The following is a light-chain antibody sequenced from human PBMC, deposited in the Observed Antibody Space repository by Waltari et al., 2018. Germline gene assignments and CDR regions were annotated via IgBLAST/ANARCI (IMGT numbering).Light chain of an antibody. J-gene: IGKJ2*01. CDR3: LQYNSYPYT. CDR2: AAS. Sequence: DIQMTQSPSSLSASVGDRVTITCRASQVIGNTLGWYQQKPGKAPKRLINAASSLQSGVPSRFSGSGSGTEVTLTISSLQPEDFATFYCLQYNSYPYTFGQGTKLEI. V-gene: IGKV1-17*01. CDR1: QVIGNT.